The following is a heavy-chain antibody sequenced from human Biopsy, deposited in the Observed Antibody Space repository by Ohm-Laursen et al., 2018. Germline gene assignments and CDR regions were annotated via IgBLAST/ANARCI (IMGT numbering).Heavy chain of an antibody. CDR1: AYSFGDHR. D-gene: IGHD3-3*01. V-gene: IGHV1-2*02. CDR2: IDPKSGGT. Sequence: GSSVKVSCKVSAYSFGDHRIHWVRQAPGQGLEWMGWIDPKSGGTNYAQKFQGRVTMTRDTSISTTYMELRRLTSDDTAVFYCARELGDFWGGRQFDFWGQGTLATVSS. CDR3: ARELGDFWGGRQFDF. J-gene: IGHJ5*01.